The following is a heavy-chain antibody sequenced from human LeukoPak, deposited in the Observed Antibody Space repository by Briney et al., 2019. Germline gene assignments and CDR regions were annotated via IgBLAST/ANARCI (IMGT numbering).Heavy chain of an antibody. D-gene: IGHD6-6*01. CDR1: GFTFSSYS. Sequence: PGGSLRLSCAASGFTFSSYSMNWVRQAPGKGLEWVSYISSSSSTIYYADSVKGRFTISRDNAKNSLYLQMNSLRAEDTAVYYCARDREYSSNWYDYWGQGTLVTVSS. V-gene: IGHV3-48*01. J-gene: IGHJ5*01. CDR3: ARDREYSSNWYDY. CDR2: ISSSSSTI.